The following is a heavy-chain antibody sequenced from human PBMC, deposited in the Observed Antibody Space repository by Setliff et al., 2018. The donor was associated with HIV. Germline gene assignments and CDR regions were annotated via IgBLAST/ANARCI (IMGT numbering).Heavy chain of an antibody. CDR1: GYSFTIYW. Sequence: GESLKISCKASGYSFTIYWIGWVRQMPGKGLEWMGVIYPGDSDTRYSPSFQGQVTISADKSITTAYVQWSSLKASDTAMYYCATWTRAEASENFQHWGQGTLVTVSS. CDR3: ATWTRAEASENFQH. J-gene: IGHJ1*01. V-gene: IGHV5-51*01. CDR2: IYPGDSDT. D-gene: IGHD1-1*01.